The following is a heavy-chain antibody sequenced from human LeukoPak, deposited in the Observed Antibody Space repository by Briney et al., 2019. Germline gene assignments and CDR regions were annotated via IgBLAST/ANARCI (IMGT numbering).Heavy chain of an antibody. CDR3: ARGRIAVAGTYIPSNWGPQLYYMDV. CDR1: GFTFNNYW. J-gene: IGHJ6*03. D-gene: IGHD6-19*01. Sequence: GGSLRLSCEASGFTFNNYWMSWVRQAPGKGLEWVANIRYDGSEKYYVDSVKGRFTISRDNAKNSLYLQMNSLRAEDTAVYYCARGRIAVAGTYIPSNWGPQLYYMDVWGKGTTVTVSS. CDR2: IRYDGSEK. V-gene: IGHV3-7*01.